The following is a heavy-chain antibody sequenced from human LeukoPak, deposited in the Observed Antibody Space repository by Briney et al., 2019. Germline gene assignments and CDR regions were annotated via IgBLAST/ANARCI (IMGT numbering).Heavy chain of an antibody. D-gene: IGHD1-26*01. Sequence: SETLSLTCAVYGGSFSGYYWSWIRQPPGKGLEWIGEINHSGTTNYNPSLKSRVTISLDTPNNQFSLRLTSATAADTAVYYCARISPSSGTYWGSLYYYMDVWGKGTTVTVSS. V-gene: IGHV4-34*01. J-gene: IGHJ6*03. CDR1: GGSFSGYY. CDR3: ARISPSSGTYWGSLYYYMDV. CDR2: INHSGTT.